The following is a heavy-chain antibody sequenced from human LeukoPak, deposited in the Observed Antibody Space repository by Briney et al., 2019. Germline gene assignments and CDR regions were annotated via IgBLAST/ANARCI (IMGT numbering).Heavy chain of an antibody. V-gene: IGHV4-59*01. CDR2: IYYSGST. J-gene: IGHJ5*02. D-gene: IGHD3-3*01. Sequence: SETLSLTCTVSGGSISSYYWSWIRQPPGKGLEWIGYIYYSGSTNYNPSLKSRVTISVDTSKNQFSLKLSSVTAADTAVYYCAIAVNYDFWSGYPNWFDPWGQGTLVTVSS. CDR1: GGSISSYY. CDR3: AIAVNYDFWSGYPNWFDP.